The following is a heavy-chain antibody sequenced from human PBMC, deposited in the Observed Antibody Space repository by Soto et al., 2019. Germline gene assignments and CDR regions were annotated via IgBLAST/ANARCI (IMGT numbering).Heavy chain of an antibody. CDR1: GFSLSTSGMC. CDR3: ARINEYSSSWGWFDP. CDR2: IDWDDDK. J-gene: IGHJ5*02. V-gene: IGHV2-70*01. Sequence: GSGPTLVNPTQTLTLTCTFSGFSLSTSGMCVSWIRQPPGKALEWLALIDWDDDKYYSTSLKTRLTISKDTSKNQVVLTMTNMDPVDTATYYCARINEYSSSWGWFDPWGQGALVTVSS. D-gene: IGHD6-6*01.